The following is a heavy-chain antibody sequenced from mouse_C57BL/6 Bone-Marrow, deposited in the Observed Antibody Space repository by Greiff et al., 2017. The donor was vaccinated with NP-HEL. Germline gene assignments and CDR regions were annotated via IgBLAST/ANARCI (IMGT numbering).Heavy chain of an antibody. CDR2: ISDGGSYT. D-gene: IGHD4-1*02. Sequence: DVMLVESGGGLVKPGGSLKLSCAASGFTFSSYAMSWVRQTPEKRLEWVATISDGGSYTYYPDNVKGRFTISRDNAKNNLYLQMSHLKSEDTAMYYCARVSQLSWFAYWGQGTLVTVSA. V-gene: IGHV5-4*03. J-gene: IGHJ3*01. CDR1: GFTFSSYA. CDR3: ARVSQLSWFAY.